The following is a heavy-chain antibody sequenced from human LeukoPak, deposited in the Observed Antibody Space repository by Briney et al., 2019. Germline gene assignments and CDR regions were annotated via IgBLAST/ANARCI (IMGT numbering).Heavy chain of an antibody. CDR1: GFTVSSNY. CDR3: ARGIVAAGTLSFDY. V-gene: IGHV3-53*01. J-gene: IGHJ4*02. Sequence: GGSLRLSCAASGFTVSSNYMSWVRQAPGKGLEWVSVIYSGGSTYYADSVKGRFTISRDNSKNTLYLQMNSLRAEDTAVYYCARGIVAAGTLSFDYWGQGTLVTVSS. D-gene: IGHD6-13*01. CDR2: IYSGGST.